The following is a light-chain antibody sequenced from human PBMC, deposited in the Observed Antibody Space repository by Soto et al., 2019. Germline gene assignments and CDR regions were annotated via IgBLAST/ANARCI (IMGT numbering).Light chain of an antibody. V-gene: IGLV2-14*03. CDR3: SSYTISSTHG. CDR2: DVS. CDR1: SSDVGAYTF. J-gene: IGLJ1*01. Sequence: QSVLTQPASVSGSPGQSITISCTGTSSDVGAYTFVSWYQQHPDKVPILMIFDVSRRPSGVSDRFSGSKSGNTASLTISGLQPEDEADYYCSSYTISSTHGFGSVTKLTVL.